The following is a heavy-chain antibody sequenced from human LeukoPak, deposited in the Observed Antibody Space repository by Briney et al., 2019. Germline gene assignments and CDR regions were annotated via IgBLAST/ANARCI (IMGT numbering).Heavy chain of an antibody. CDR3: ARGQNSYGYSYFDY. V-gene: IGHV4-59*12. Sequence: SETLSLTCTVSGGSISGNAWSWIRQTPEKGLEWIGYIYKSGSTKYNPSLKGRVTMSVDTSKNQFSLKLSSVTAADTAVYYCARGQNSYGYSYFDYWGQGTLVTVSS. CDR2: IYKSGST. CDR1: GGSISGNA. D-gene: IGHD5-18*01. J-gene: IGHJ4*02.